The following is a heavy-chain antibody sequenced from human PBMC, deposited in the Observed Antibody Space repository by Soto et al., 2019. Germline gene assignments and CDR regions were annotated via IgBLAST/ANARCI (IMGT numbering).Heavy chain of an antibody. CDR3: AKFLWDGGYDLIFVSDY. V-gene: IGHV3-23*01. CDR1: GFTFSSYA. J-gene: IGHJ4*02. CDR2: ISGSGGST. Sequence: PGGSLRLSCAASGFTFSSYAMSWVRQAPGKGLEWVSAISGSGGSTYYADSVKGRFTISRDNSKNTLYLQMNSLRAEDTAVYYCAKFLWDGGYDLIFVSDYWGQGTLVTVSS. D-gene: IGHD5-12*01.